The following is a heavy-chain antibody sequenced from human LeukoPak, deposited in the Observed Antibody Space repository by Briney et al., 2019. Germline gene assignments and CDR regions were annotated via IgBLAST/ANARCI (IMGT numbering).Heavy chain of an antibody. CDR1: GGSISSYY. D-gene: IGHD6-19*01. CDR3: ASRESSGYFDY. Sequence: SETLSLTCTGSGGSISSYYWSWIRQPPGKGLEWIGYIYYSGSTSYNPSLKSRVTISVDTSKHKFSLKLSSVTAADTAVYYCASRESSGYFDYWGQGTLVTVSS. V-gene: IGHV4-59*08. CDR2: IYYSGST. J-gene: IGHJ4*02.